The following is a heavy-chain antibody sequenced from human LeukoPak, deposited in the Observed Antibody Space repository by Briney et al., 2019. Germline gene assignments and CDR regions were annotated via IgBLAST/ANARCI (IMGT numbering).Heavy chain of an antibody. J-gene: IGHJ6*02. CDR3: ARPKYTTSSFDHHYGLDV. V-gene: IGHV1-3*01. D-gene: IGHD2-2*02. CDR1: GYSFTTYT. Sequence: ASVKVSCKASGYSFTTYTMHWVRQAPGQRLEGMGWVNGGNGNTEYSEKFQGRLTIGRDTSASTAYMELSSLKSEDTAVYYCARPKYTTSSFDHHYGLDVWGQGTRVIVSS. CDR2: VNGGNGNT.